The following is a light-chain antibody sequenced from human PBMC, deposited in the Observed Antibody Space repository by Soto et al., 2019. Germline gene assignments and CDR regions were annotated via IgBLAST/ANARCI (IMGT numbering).Light chain of an antibody. CDR2: GAS. J-gene: IGKJ4*01. V-gene: IGKV3-20*01. CDR3: QQYADSPLT. CDR1: QSIGNNY. Sequence: EIVLTQSPGTLSLSPGERATLSCRASQSIGNNYLAWYQQKPGQAPRLLIYGASSRATGIPDRFSGSGSGTDFTLTINRLEPEDFVVYYCQQYADSPLTFGGGTKVDNK.